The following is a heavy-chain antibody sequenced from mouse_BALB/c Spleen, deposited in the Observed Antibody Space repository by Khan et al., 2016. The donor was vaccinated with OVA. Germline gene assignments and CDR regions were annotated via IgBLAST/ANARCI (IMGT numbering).Heavy chain of an antibody. Sequence: VQLKESGPGLVAPSQSLSITCTVSGFSLSRYNVHWVRQPPGKGLEWLGMIWGGGSTDYNSALKSRLSISKDNSKSQVFLKMNSLQTDDSAMYYCARAYYRYDGYYAMDYWGQGTSVTVSS. CDR3: ARAYYRYDGYYAMDY. J-gene: IGHJ4*01. CDR2: IWGGGST. V-gene: IGHV2-6-4*01. D-gene: IGHD2-14*01. CDR1: GFSLSRYN.